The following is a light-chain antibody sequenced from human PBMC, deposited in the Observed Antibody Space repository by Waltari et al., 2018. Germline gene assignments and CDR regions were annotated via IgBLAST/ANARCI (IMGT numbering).Light chain of an antibody. J-gene: IGLJ2*01. Sequence: SSELTQDPAVSVALGQTVRITCHGNILRTFYQNWCRQKPGQAPELVIYGKNNRPSGIPDRFSASSSGTTTSLTITGAQAEDEADYYCSSRDISGDVVFGGGTELTVL. CDR2: GKN. V-gene: IGLV3-19*01. CDR1: ILRTFY. CDR3: SSRDISGDVV.